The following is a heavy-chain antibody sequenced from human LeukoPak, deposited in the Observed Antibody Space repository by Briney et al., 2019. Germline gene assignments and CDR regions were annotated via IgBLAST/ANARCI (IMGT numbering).Heavy chain of an antibody. D-gene: IGHD6-19*01. CDR3: ARDSSSGWYMVDYHYGMDV. CDR2: ISYDGSNK. J-gene: IGHJ6*02. V-gene: IGHV3-30-3*01. Sequence: GGSLRLSCAASGFTFSSYAMPWVRQAPGKGLEWVAVISYDGSNKYYADSVKGRFTISRDNSKNTLYLQMNSLRAEDTAVYYCARDSSSGWYMVDYHYGMDVWGQGTTVTVSS. CDR1: GFTFSSYA.